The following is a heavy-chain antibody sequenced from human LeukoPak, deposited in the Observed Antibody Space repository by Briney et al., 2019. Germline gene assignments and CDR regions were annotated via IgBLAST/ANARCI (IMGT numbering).Heavy chain of an antibody. J-gene: IGHJ5*02. CDR1: GGSISSGGYY. Sequence: SQILSLTCTVSGGSISSGGYYWSWIRQHPGRGLEWIGYIYYSGSTYYNPSLKSRVTISVDTSKNQFSLKLSSVTAADTAVYYCARTKSVPAASIGFDPWGQGTLVTVSS. V-gene: IGHV4-31*03. D-gene: IGHD2-2*01. CDR2: IYYSGST. CDR3: ARTKSVPAASIGFDP.